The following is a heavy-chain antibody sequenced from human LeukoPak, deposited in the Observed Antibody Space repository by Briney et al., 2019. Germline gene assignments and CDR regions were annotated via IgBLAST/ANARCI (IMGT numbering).Heavy chain of an antibody. CDR1: GGSFSGYY. J-gene: IGHJ4*02. CDR2: INHSGST. D-gene: IGHD5-18*01. CDR3: ARGVGYSYGYVDY. V-gene: IGHV4-34*01. Sequence: SETLSLTCAVYGGSFSGYYWSWIRQPPGKGLEWIGEINHSGSTNYNPSLKSRVTISVDTSKNQFSLKLSSVTAADTAVYYCARGVGYSYGYVDYWGQGTLVTVSS.